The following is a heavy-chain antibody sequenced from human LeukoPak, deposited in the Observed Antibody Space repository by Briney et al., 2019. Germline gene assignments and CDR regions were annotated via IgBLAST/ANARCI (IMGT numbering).Heavy chain of an antibody. CDR2: ISYDGSNK. J-gene: IGHJ4*02. V-gene: IGHV3-30*18. CDR1: GFTFSSYG. Sequence: PGGSLRLSCAASGFTFSSYGMHWVRQAPGKGLEWVAVISYDGSNKYYADSVKGRSTISRDNSKNTLYLQMNSLRAEDTAVYYCAKESCSGGSCYSEYWGQGTLVTVSS. D-gene: IGHD2-15*01. CDR3: AKESCSGGSCYSEY.